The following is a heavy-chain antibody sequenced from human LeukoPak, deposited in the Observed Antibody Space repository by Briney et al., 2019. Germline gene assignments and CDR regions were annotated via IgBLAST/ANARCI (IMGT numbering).Heavy chain of an antibody. CDR3: ARDLSNYDAY. V-gene: IGHV1-46*01. CDR2: INPSGGST. CDR1: GYTFTSYY. Sequence: VASVTVSCKASGYTFTSYYMHWVRQAPGQVLEWMGIINPSGGSTSYAQKFQGRVTMTSDTSTSTVYLELSSLRSEDTAVYYCARDLSNYDAYWGQGTLVNVSS. J-gene: IGHJ4*02.